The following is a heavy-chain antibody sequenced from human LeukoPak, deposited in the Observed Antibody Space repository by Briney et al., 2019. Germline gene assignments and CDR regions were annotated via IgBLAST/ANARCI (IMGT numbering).Heavy chain of an antibody. D-gene: IGHD5-12*01. CDR3: ARDERSYTSGYYWVH. CDR2: INPRSGGT. J-gene: IGHJ4*02. CDR1: GYTFTGYF. V-gene: IGHV1-2*02. Sequence: GASVKVSCKASGYTFTGYFIHWVRQAPGQGLEWMGWINPRSGGTNSAQSFQGRVTMTRDTSISTAYMELSRLTSDDTAVYYCARDERSYTSGYYWVHWGQGTLVTVSS.